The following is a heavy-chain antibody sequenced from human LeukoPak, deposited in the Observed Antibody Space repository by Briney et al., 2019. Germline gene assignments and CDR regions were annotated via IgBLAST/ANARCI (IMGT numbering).Heavy chain of an antibody. D-gene: IGHD5/OR15-5a*01. CDR3: ARDNARGGSFSDYLRYFQH. CDR1: GDSLLSGSYY. V-gene: IGHV4-61*02. CDR2: IYTSGST. J-gene: IGHJ1*01. Sequence: SETLSLTCTVSGDSLLSGSYYWRWIRQPAGKGLEWIGRIYTSGSTNYNPSLKSRVTISVDTSTNQFSLNLSSVTAADTAVYFCARDNARGGSFSDYLRYFQHWGQGTLVTVSS.